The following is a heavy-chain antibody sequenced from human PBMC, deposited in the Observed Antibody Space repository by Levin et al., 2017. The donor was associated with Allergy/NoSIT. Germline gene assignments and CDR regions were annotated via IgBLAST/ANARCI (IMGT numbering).Heavy chain of an antibody. J-gene: IGHJ4*02. CDR3: ARPMFFCSGGTCYFDS. V-gene: IGHV1-8*01. Sequence: ASVKVSCKASRYAFHNYEINWVRQATGQGPEWLGWMHPKSGKTAYAQKFRGRVTMTRDTSTNTAYMELSSLTSEDTAVYYCARPMFFCSGGTCYFDSWGQGTLVTVSS. CDR1: RYAFHNYE. D-gene: IGHD2-15*01. CDR2: MHPKSGKT.